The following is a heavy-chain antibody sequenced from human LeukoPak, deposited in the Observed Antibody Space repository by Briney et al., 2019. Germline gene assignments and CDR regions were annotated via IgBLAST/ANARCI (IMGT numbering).Heavy chain of an antibody. Sequence: GASVKVSCKXSGYTFTSYYMHWVRQPPRQGLEWMGIINPSGGSTSYAQKFQGRVTMTRDTSTSTVYMELSSLRSEDTAVYYCAREKHDSSGYYPTWNYWGQGTLVTVSS. CDR1: GYTFTSYY. V-gene: IGHV1-46*03. J-gene: IGHJ4*02. D-gene: IGHD3-22*01. CDR2: INPSGGST. CDR3: AREKHDSSGYYPTWNY.